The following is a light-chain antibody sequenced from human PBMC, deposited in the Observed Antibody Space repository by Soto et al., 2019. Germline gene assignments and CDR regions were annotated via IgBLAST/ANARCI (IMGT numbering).Light chain of an antibody. V-gene: IGKV3-15*01. CDR3: QQYNDLFSIT. CDR1: QSVSSK. Sequence: EIVMTQSPATLSVSPGERAALSCRASQSVSSKLAWYRQRPCQAPRLVIYDTSTRATGVPARFSGSGSGTEFTLTISSLQSEDFGVYYCQQYNDLFSITFGQGTRREI. J-gene: IGKJ5*01. CDR2: DTS.